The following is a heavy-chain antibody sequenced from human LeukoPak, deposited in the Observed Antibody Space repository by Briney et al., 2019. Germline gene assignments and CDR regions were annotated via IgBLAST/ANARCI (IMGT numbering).Heavy chain of an antibody. CDR1: GYTFNGYY. J-gene: IGHJ4*02. CDR3: WRAGSGGQGFDY. V-gene: IGHV1-2*02. D-gene: IGHD2-15*01. Sequence: ASVKVSCKASGYTFNGYYMHWVRQAPGQGLEWMGWINPNSGGTNYAQKFQGRVTMTRDTTISTAYMELSRLRSDDTAVYYCWRAGSGGQGFDYWGQGTLVTVSS. CDR2: INPNSGGT.